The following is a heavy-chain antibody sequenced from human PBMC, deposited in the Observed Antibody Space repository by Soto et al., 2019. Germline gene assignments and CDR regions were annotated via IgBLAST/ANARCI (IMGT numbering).Heavy chain of an antibody. CDR2: ISAYNGNT. V-gene: IGHV1-18*01. Sequence: VSVKASCKASGYTLNSYSICWVRQAPGQGLEWMGWISAYNGNTNYAQKLQGRVTMTTDTSTSTAYMELRSLRSDDTAVYYCARTFGYCSSTSCPPGDWFDPWGQGTLVTVSS. J-gene: IGHJ5*02. D-gene: IGHD2-2*03. CDR1: GYTLNSYS. CDR3: ARTFGYCSSTSCPPGDWFDP.